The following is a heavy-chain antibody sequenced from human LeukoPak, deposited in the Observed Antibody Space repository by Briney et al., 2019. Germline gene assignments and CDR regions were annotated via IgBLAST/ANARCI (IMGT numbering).Heavy chain of an antibody. CDR3: ARYCTSTTCILRGFDY. CDR1: GYSFTSGHY. J-gene: IGHJ4*02. V-gene: IGHV4-38-2*01. CDR2: IYHTGSA. D-gene: IGHD2-2*01. Sequence: SETLSLTCSVSGYSFTSGHYWGWIRQPPGKGLEWIANIYHTGSAHYNPSLKSRVTISVDTSTNQFSLKLSSVTAADTAVYYCARYCTSTTCILRGFDYWGQGTLVTVTS.